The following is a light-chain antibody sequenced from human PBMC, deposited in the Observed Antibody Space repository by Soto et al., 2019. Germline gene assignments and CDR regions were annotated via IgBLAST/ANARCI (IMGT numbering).Light chain of an antibody. V-gene: IGKV3-20*01. CDR2: GAS. CDR3: QQYAYSPGT. Sequence: VLRQFPATLSFSPGERATVSFRASQSVSRYLAWYQQKSGQAPRLLISGASSRATGIPDRFSGSGSGTDFTLTISRLEPEDFAVYYCQQYAYSPGTFGQGTKVDIK. CDR1: QSVSRY. J-gene: IGKJ1*01.